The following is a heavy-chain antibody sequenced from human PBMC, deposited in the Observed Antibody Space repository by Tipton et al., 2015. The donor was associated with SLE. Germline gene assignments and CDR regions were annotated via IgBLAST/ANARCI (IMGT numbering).Heavy chain of an antibody. CDR1: GFTVSSNY. Sequence: SLRLSCAASGFTVSSNYMSWVRQAPGKGLVWVSRINSDGSSTSYADSVKGRFTISRDNAKNTLYLQMNSLRAEDTAVYYCAREGYSSSWYSAFDIWGQGTMVTVSS. J-gene: IGHJ3*02. CDR2: INSDGSST. D-gene: IGHD6-13*01. V-gene: IGHV3-74*01. CDR3: AREGYSSSWYSAFDI.